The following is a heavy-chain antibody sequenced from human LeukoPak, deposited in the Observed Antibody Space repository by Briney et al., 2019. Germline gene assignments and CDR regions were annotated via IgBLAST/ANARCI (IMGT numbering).Heavy chain of an antibody. CDR3: ERVLVRGVKHSFDY. J-gene: IGHJ4*02. V-gene: IGHV1-2*02. CDR1: GYTFTGYY. CDR2: INPNSGGT. D-gene: IGHD3-10*01. Sequence: ASVKVSCKASGYTFTGYYMHWVRQAPGQGLEWMGWINPNSGGTNYAQKFQGRVTMTRDTSISSAYMELSRLRSDDTAVYYCERVLVRGVKHSFDYWGQGTLVTVSS.